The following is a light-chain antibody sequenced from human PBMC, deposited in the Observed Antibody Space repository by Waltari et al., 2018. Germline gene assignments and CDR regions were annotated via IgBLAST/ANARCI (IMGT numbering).Light chain of an antibody. Sequence: QSALPQPPSASGSPGQSVTISCTGTSSDVGAYNYVSWYQQYPDKAPKLMIYEVTKRPSGVPDRFSGSKSGNTASLTVSGLQAEDEADYYCISYAGNNKYVLGAGTKVTVL. J-gene: IGLJ1*01. V-gene: IGLV2-8*01. CDR2: EVT. CDR1: SSDVGAYNY. CDR3: ISYAGNNKYV.